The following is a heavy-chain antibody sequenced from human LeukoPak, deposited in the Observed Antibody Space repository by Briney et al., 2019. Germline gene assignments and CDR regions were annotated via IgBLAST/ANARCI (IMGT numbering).Heavy chain of an antibody. V-gene: IGHV1-18*01. CDR2: GTSYNGDT. CDR1: GYTFNNYG. D-gene: IGHD3-9*01. J-gene: IGHJ5*02. CDR3: AKDWHILTGRNCFDP. Sequence: ASVKVSCKASGYTFNNYGISWVRQAPGQGLEWMGWGTSYNGDTNYAQKFQGRVTMSTDTSTSTAYMELRSLRFDDTAIYYCAKDWHILTGRNCFDPWGQGTLVTVSS.